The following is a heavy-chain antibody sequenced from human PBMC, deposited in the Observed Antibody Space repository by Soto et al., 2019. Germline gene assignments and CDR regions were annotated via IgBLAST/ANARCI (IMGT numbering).Heavy chain of an antibody. CDR3: AYGGSCDY. D-gene: IGHD1-26*01. V-gene: IGHV3-48*03. Sequence: GGSLRLSCAASGFSFNTYEMNWVRQAPGNGLEWVSYISSSGSTIYYSDSVKGRFTVSRDNGKNSLYLQMNSLRAEDTAVYYCAYGGSCDYWGQGTQVTVSS. CDR2: ISSSGSTI. CDR1: GFSFNTYE. J-gene: IGHJ4*02.